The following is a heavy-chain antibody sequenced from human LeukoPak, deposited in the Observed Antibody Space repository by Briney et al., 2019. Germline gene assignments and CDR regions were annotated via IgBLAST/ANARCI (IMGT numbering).Heavy chain of an antibody. CDR2: IYYSGST. V-gene: IGHV4-59*01. D-gene: IGHD6-19*01. Sequence: SETLSLTCTVSGGSISSYYWSWIRQPPGKGLEWIGYIYYSGSTNYNPSLKSRVTISVDTSMNQFSLKLSSVTAADTAVYYCARALQWLGTHYFDYWGQGTLVTVSS. CDR3: ARALQWLGTHYFDY. J-gene: IGHJ4*02. CDR1: GGSISSYY.